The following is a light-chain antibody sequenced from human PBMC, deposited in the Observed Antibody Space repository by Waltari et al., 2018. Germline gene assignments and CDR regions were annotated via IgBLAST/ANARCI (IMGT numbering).Light chain of an antibody. CDR3: QQRSNWPPT. CDR2: DAS. Sequence: EIVLTQSPATLSLSPGERATLSCRASQRVSSYLAWYQQKPGQAPRLLIYDASNRATGIPARFSGSGSGTDLTLTISSLEPEDFAVYYCQQRSNWPPTFGQGTKVEIK. J-gene: IGKJ1*01. V-gene: IGKV3-11*01. CDR1: QRVSSY.